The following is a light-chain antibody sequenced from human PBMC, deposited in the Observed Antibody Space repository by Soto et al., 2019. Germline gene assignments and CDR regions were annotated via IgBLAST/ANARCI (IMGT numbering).Light chain of an antibody. J-gene: IGLJ2*01. CDR1: SGHSSYI. V-gene: IGLV4-60*03. Sequence: QPVLTQSSSASASLGSSVKLTCTLSSGHSSYIIAWHQQQPGKAPRYLMKLEGSGSYNKGSGVPDRFSGSSSGADRYLTISNLQSEDESDYYCEPWDRNPHGVFGGGTKLTVL. CDR3: EPWDRNPHGV. CDR2: LEGSGSY.